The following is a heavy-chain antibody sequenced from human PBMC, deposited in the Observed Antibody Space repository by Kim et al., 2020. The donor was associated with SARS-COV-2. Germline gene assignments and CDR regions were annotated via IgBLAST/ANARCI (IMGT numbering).Heavy chain of an antibody. V-gene: IGHV3-43*02. Sequence: GGSLRLSCAASGFTFDDYAMHWVRQAPGKGLEWVSLISGDGGSTYYADSVKGRFTISRDNSKNSLYLQMNSLRTEDTALYYCAKDIVTDTAMVSFDYWGQGTLVTVSS. J-gene: IGHJ4*02. D-gene: IGHD5-18*01. CDR2: ISGDGGST. CDR1: GFTFDDYA. CDR3: AKDIVTDTAMVSFDY.